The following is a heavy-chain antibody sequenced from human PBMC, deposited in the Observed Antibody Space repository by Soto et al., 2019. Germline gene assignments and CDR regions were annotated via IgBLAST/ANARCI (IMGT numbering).Heavy chain of an antibody. V-gene: IGHV1-18*01. CDR2: IGAYNGNT. D-gene: IGHD6-6*01. CDR3: ARVRQLVGYSSYYMDV. J-gene: IGHJ6*03. CDR1: GYTFSNHG. Sequence: QVQLLQSGAEVKKPGASVKVSCKASGYTFSNHGITWVRQAPGQGLEWMGWIGAYNGNTHYTQRLQGRVTMTTDTSTSTASMELWGLRSDDTAVYYCARVRQLVGYSSYYMDVWGKGTTVTVSS.